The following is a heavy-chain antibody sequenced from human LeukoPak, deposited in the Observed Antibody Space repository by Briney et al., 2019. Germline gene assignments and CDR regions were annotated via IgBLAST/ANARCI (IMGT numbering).Heavy chain of an antibody. CDR3: ARGGNYGSGTYTAFDY. CDR1: EYTFTGYY. D-gene: IGHD3-10*01. CDR2: INPTSGDT. V-gene: IGHV1-2*02. Sequence: ASVKVSCKSSEYTFTGYYMHWVRQAPGQGLQWMGWINPTSGDTRFPQKFQGRVTMTTDTSITTAYMELSRLRSDDTAVYYCARGGNYGSGTYTAFDYWGQGALVTVSS. J-gene: IGHJ4*02.